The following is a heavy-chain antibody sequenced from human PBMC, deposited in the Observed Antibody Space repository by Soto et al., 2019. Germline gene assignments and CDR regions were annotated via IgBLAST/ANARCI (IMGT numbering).Heavy chain of an antibody. CDR2: ISYDGSNK. CDR1: GFTFSSYG. CDR3: AKGGYYDSSGGNHLDY. Sequence: QVQLVESGGGVVQPGRSLRLSCAASGFTFSSYGMHWVRQAPGKGLEWVAVISYDGSNKYYADSVKGRFTISRDNSKNTLYLQMNSLSAEDTAVYYCAKGGYYDSSGGNHLDYWGQGTLVTVSS. V-gene: IGHV3-30*18. D-gene: IGHD3-22*01. J-gene: IGHJ4*02.